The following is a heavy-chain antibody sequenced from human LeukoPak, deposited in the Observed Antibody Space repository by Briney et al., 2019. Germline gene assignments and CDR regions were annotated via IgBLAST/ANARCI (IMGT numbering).Heavy chain of an antibody. V-gene: IGHV1-46*01. D-gene: IGHD3-3*01. J-gene: IGHJ4*02. CDR1: GYTFTSYY. CDR2: INPSGGST. Sequence: ASVKVSCKASGYTFTSYYMHWVRQSPGQGLEWMGIINPSGGSTSYAQKFQGRVTMTRDMSTSTVYMELSSLRSEDTAVYYCAREGYDLFMDYWGQGTLVTVSS. CDR3: AREGYDLFMDY.